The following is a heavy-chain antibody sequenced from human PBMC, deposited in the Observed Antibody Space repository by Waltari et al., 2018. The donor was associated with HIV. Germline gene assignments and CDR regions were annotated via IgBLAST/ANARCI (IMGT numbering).Heavy chain of an antibody. J-gene: IGHJ5*02. V-gene: IGHV4-34*02. D-gene: IGHD4-17*01. CDR2: ISHSGST. CDR3: ARGDFADLVDDYGDYVRPHNWFDP. CDR1: GGSLSGFY. Sequence: QVHLQQWGAGLLKPSETLSLTCAVYGGSLSGFYWSWLRQPPGKGLEWIGEISHSGSTDYNPSFKSRVTISIDTFKRQFSLKVTSVTAADTALYYCARGDFADLVDDYGDYVRPHNWFDPWGQGTLVTV.